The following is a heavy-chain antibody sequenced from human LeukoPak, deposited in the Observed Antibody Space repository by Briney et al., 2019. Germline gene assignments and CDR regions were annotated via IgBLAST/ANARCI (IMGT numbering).Heavy chain of an antibody. CDR1: GFTFSSYG. Sequence: PGGSLRLSCAASGFTFSSYGMHWVRQAPGKGLEWVAVISYDGSNKYYADSVKGRFTISRDNSKNTLYLQMNSLRAEDTAVYYCARETVGTMINPPFFDYWGQGTLVTVSS. CDR3: ARETVGTMINPPFFDY. V-gene: IGHV3-30*19. CDR2: ISYDGSNK. D-gene: IGHD3-16*01. J-gene: IGHJ4*02.